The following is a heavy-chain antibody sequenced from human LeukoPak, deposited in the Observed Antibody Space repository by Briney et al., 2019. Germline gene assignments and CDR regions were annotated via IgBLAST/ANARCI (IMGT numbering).Heavy chain of an antibody. V-gene: IGHV4-38-2*02. Sequence: KPSETLSLTCTVSGYSISSGYYWGWIRQPPGKGLEWIGYIYHSGSTYYNPSLKSRVTISVDRSKNQFSLKLSSVTAADTAVYYCARVGNIVYFDYWGQGTLVTVSS. J-gene: IGHJ4*02. CDR1: GYSISSGYY. CDR3: ARVGNIVYFDY. CDR2: IYHSGST. D-gene: IGHD1-26*01.